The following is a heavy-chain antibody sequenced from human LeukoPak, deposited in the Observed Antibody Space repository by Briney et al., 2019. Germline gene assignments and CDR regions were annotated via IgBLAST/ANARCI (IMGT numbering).Heavy chain of an antibody. CDR1: GFTFSDFY. CDR3: VSDPIHRSGEPHC. CDR2: ISSSGSST. J-gene: IGHJ4*02. V-gene: IGHV3-11*05. D-gene: IGHD3-22*01. Sequence: GGSLSLSCAASGFTFSDFYMSWIRQAPGKGLEWISYISSSGSSTNYADSVQGRFTISRDNDIHSLYLQLNSLSDGDAAVYYCVSDPIHRSGEPHCWGWGTLVSVCS.